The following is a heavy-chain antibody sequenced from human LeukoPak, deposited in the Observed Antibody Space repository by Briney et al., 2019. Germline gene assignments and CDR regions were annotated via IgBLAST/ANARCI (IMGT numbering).Heavy chain of an antibody. D-gene: IGHD3-3*01. V-gene: IGHV4-38-2*01. CDR1: GYSISSGYY. J-gene: IGHJ4*02. Sequence: PSETLSLTCAVSGYSISSGYYWGWIRQPPGKGLEWIGSIYHSGSTYYNPSLKSRVTISVDTSKNQFSLKLSSVTAADTAVYYCARSIFGMATDYLDYLGQGAIVTVSS. CDR3: ARSIFGMATDYLDY. CDR2: IYHSGST.